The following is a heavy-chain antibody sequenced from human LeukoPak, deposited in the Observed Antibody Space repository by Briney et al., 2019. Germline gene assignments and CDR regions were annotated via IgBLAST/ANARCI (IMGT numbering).Heavy chain of an antibody. CDR1: GFTFSSYW. Sequence: GGSLRLSCAASGFTFSSYWMSWVRQAPGKGLEWVANIKQDGSEKYYVDSVKGRFTISRDNAKNSLYLQMNSLRAEDTAVYYCAREFVGYDWENWFDPWGQGTLVTVSS. CDR2: IKQDGSEK. V-gene: IGHV3-7*01. J-gene: IGHJ5*02. CDR3: AREFVGYDWENWFDP. D-gene: IGHD5-12*01.